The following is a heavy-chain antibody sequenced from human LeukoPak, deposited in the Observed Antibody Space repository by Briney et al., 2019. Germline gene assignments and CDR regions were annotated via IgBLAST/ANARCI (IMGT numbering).Heavy chain of an antibody. CDR1: GYTFTSYY. V-gene: IGHV1-46*01. Sequence: ASVKVSCKASGYTFTSYYMHWVRQAPGQGLEWMGIINPSGGSTSYAQKFQGRVTMTRDTSTSTVYMELSSLRSEDTAVYYCARDQVPHYYGSGSPDYWGQGTLVTVSS. CDR3: ARDQVPHYYGSGSPDY. J-gene: IGHJ4*02. CDR2: INPSGGST. D-gene: IGHD3-10*01.